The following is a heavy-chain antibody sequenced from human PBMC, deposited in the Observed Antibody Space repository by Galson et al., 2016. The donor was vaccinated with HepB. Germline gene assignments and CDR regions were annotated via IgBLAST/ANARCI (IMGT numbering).Heavy chain of an antibody. D-gene: IGHD6-19*01. CDR2: IDPSGSYT. J-gene: IGHJ6*02. Sequence: QSGAEVKKPGESLRISCKGSGYSFTSYWINWVRQMPGKGLEWMGRIDPSGSYTNYSPSFQGHVTISADKSISTAYLQWSSLKASDTAMYYCARPYSSGWSATLDCMDGWGQGTTVTVSS. V-gene: IGHV5-10-1*01. CDR1: GYSFTSYW. CDR3: ARPYSSGWSATLDCMDG.